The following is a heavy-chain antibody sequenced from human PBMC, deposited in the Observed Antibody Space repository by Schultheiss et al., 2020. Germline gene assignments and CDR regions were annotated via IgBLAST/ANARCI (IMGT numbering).Heavy chain of an antibody. J-gene: IGHJ4*02. D-gene: IGHD3-3*01. CDR1: GFTFSSYE. Sequence: GGSLRLSCAASGFTFSSYEMNWVRQAPGKGLEWVSYISSSGSTIYYADSVKGRFTISRDNAKNSLYLQMNSLRAEDTAVYYCAREDEAYYDFWSGFDYWGQGTLVTVSS. CDR3: AREDEAYYDFWSGFDY. V-gene: IGHV3-48*03. CDR2: ISSSGSTI.